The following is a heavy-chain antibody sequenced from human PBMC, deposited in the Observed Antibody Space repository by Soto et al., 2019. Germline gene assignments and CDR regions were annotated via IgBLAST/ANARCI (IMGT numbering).Heavy chain of an antibody. CDR1: GFTFGTYW. CDR2: IKQDGSQS. D-gene: IGHD4-4*01. V-gene: IGHV3-7*05. Sequence: EVQLVESGGGLVQPGGSLRLSCAASGFTFGTYWMSWMRQAPGKGLEWVANIKQDGSQSYYVESVKGRFTISRDNAKKSLYLYMNNLRAEDTAVYYCTIQVGHYWGQGILVTVSS. J-gene: IGHJ4*02. CDR3: TIQVGHY.